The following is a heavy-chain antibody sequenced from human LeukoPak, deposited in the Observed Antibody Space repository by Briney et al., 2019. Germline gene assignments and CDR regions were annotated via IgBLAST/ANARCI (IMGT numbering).Heavy chain of an antibody. J-gene: IGHJ6*03. V-gene: IGHV4-34*01. CDR3: ARGRQDVTMIVVVMTAVSYYLDV. D-gene: IGHD3-22*01. CDR2: MNPSGST. Sequence: SETLSLTCAVYGGSFSGYYWTWIRQTPEKGLEWIGEMNPSGSTSYNPSLKSRVTISVDTSKNQFSLKLSPVTAADTAVYYCARGRQDVTMIVVVMTAVSYYLDVWGKGTTVTIS. CDR1: GGSFSGYY.